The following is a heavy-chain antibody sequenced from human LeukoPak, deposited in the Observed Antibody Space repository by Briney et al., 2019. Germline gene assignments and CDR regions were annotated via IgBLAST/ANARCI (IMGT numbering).Heavy chain of an antibody. CDR2: ISSSGSIT. D-gene: IGHD3-10*01. J-gene: IGHJ3*02. V-gene: IGHV3-48*01. CDR3: ARPGITAFDI. CDR1: GFTLSSHN. Sequence: GGSLRPSCVASGFTLSSHNINWVRQAPGKGLEWVSHISSSGSITYYGDSVKGRITISRDNAKNSVSLYMNSLRAEDSAVYYCARPGITAFDIWGQGTTVTVSS.